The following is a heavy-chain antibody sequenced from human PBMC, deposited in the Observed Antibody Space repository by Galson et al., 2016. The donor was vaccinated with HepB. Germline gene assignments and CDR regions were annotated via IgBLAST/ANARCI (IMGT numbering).Heavy chain of an antibody. Sequence: SLRLSCAASGFTCDDYVMHWVRQAPGKGLEWVSLITGDGDSTYYSDSVKGRFTISRDNSKNSLYLQMNSLRAEDTALYFCANGGFPYFYGMDVWGQGTTVTVSS. V-gene: IGHV3-43*02. CDR2: ITGDGDST. J-gene: IGHJ6*02. CDR1: GFTCDDYV. D-gene: IGHD2-15*01. CDR3: ANGGFPYFYGMDV.